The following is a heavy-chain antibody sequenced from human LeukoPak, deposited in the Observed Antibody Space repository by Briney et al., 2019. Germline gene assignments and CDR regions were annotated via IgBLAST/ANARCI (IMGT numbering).Heavy chain of an antibody. CDR2: IYYSGST. CDR1: GGSISSSSYY. Sequence: PSGTLSLTCTVSGGSISSSSYYWGWIRQPPGKGLEWIGSIYYSGSTYYNPSLKSRVTISVDTSKNQFSLKLSSVTAADTAVYYCARHVATMMVDAFDIWGQGTMVTVSS. J-gene: IGHJ3*02. D-gene: IGHD3-22*01. V-gene: IGHV4-39*01. CDR3: ARHVATMMVDAFDI.